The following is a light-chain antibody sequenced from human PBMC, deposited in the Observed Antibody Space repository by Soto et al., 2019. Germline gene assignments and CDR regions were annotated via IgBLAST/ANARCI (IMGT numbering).Light chain of an antibody. CDR2: DVS. CDR3: CSYTSSGTLLV. J-gene: IGLJ2*01. Sequence: QSALTQPASVSGSPGQSITISCTGTSGDVGGYDYVSWYQQHPGKVPKLMIYDVSKRPSGVSDRFSGSKSGNTASLTISGLQAEDESDYYCCSYTSSGTLLVFGGGTKLTVL. V-gene: IGLV2-14*03. CDR1: SGDVGGYDY.